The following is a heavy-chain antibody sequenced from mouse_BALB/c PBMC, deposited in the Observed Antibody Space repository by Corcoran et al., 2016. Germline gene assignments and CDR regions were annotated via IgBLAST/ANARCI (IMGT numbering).Heavy chain of an antibody. CDR1: GYSFTGYY. CDR3: ARGRDYYAMDY. V-gene: IGHV1S34*01. J-gene: IGHJ4*01. CDR2: ISCYKGAT. Sequence: LVKTGASVKISCKASGYSFTGYYMHWVKQSHGKSLEWIGYISCYKGATSYNQKFKGKATFTVDTSSRTAYMQFNSLTSEDSAVYYWARGRDYYAMDYWGQGTSVTVSS.